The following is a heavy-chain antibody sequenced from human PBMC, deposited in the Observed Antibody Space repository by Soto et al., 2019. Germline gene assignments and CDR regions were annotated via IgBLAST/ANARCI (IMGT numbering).Heavy chain of an antibody. CDR1: AFTFNNYA. D-gene: IGHD3-10*01. V-gene: IGHV3-23*01. CDR3: AKAFGDYQPVEY. J-gene: IGHJ4*02. Sequence: PGGSLRLSCAASAFTFNNYAMSWVRQAPGKGLEWVSGIGGSGRTTYYADSVKGRFTISRDNSNNTLFLQMNSLRAEDTAVYYCAKAFGDYQPVEYWGKGTLVNVSS. CDR2: IGGSGRTT.